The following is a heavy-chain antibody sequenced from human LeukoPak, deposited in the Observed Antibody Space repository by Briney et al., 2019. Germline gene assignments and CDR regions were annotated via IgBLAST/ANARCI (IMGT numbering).Heavy chain of an antibody. V-gene: IGHV4-39*01. J-gene: IGHJ5*02. CDR3: ARFSITMVRGVP. D-gene: IGHD3-10*01. CDR2: IYYSGST. Sequence: SETLSLTCTVSGGSISSSSYYWGWIRQPPGKGLEWIGSIYYSGSTYYNPSLKSRVTISVDTSKNQFSLKLSSVTAADTAVYYCARFSITMVRGVPWGQGTLVTVSS. CDR1: GGSISSSSYY.